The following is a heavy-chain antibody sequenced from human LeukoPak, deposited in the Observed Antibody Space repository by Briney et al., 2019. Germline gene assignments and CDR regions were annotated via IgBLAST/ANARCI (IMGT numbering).Heavy chain of an antibody. D-gene: IGHD3-10*01. CDR1: GYSFTSYW. J-gene: IGHJ4*02. CDR3: ARQGSLYYYGSGAQTYDY. V-gene: IGHV5-51*01. Sequence: HGESLQISCKGSGYSFTSYWIGWVRQLPGKGLEWMGIIYPGDSDTRYSPSFQGQVTISADKSISTAYLQWSSLKASDTAMYYCARQGSLYYYGSGAQTYDYWGQGTLVTVSS. CDR2: IYPGDSDT.